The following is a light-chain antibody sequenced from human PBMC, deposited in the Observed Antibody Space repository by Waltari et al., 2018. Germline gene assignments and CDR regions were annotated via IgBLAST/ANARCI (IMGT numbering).Light chain of an antibody. CDR2: AAS. CDR1: QGIGNW. J-gene: IGKJ2*03. Sequence: DIEMTQSPSSVSAAVGDSVTITCQASQGIGNWLAWYQQKPGKAPKLLIYAASSLQSGVPSRFSGSGSGSDFTLTIRSLQPEDFTTYYCQQAKSFPYSFGQGTNLEIK. V-gene: IGKV1-12*01. CDR3: QQAKSFPYS.